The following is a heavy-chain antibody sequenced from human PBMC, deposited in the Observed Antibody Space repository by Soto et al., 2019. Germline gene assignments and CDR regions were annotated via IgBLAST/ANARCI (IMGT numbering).Heavy chain of an antibody. CDR3: ARRYGGNFDY. CDR1: GGSISSYY. V-gene: IGHV4-59*07. D-gene: IGHD1-26*01. CDR2: IYYSGST. Sequence: SVTLPLACTCSGGSISSYYLSWIRQPPGKGLEWIGEIYYSGSTNYNPPLKSRVTISVDTSKNQFSLKLSSVTAADTAVYYCARRYGGNFDYWGQGTLVTVSS. J-gene: IGHJ4*02.